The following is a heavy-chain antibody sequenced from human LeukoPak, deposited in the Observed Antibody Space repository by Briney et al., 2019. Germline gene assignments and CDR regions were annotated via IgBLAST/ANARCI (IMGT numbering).Heavy chain of an antibody. CDR2: IKQDGSEK. CDR1: GFTFSSYW. Sequence: GGSLRLSCAASGFTFSSYWMSWVRQAPGKGLEWVANIKQDGSEKYYVDSVKGRFTISRDNAKNSLYLQMNSLRAEDTAVYYCARERYFDWPMKPAFDYWGQGTLVTVSS. D-gene: IGHD3-9*01. CDR3: ARERYFDWPMKPAFDY. V-gene: IGHV3-7*03. J-gene: IGHJ4*02.